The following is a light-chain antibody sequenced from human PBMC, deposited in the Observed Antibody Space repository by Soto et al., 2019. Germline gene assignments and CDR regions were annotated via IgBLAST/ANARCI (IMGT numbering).Light chain of an antibody. V-gene: IGKV3-15*01. CDR3: QQYSSWPRT. J-gene: IGKJ1*01. CDR1: QSISNS. CDR2: GAS. Sequence: EIAMTQSPATLSVSPGERASLSCRASQSISNSLAWYQQKPGQAPRLLIYGASTRATGIPARFSGSGSGTEFTLTISSLQSEDFAVYYCQQYSSWPRTFGQGTKVDIK.